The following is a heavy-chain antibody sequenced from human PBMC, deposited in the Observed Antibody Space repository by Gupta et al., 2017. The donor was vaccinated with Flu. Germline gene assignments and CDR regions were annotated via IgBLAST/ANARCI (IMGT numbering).Heavy chain of an antibody. J-gene: IGHJ4*02. V-gene: IGHV3-33*01. CDR3: ATGNQYSSGHYGIDY. D-gene: IGHD3-22*01. Sequence: GFPFSHYAMHWVRQSPGKGLEWVAMIWYDESKTYYADSVKGRATISRDNAKNTLSLQMSSLRAEDTAVYLCATGNQYSSGHYGIDYWGQGTLVTVSS. CDR1: GFPFSHYA. CDR2: IWYDESKT.